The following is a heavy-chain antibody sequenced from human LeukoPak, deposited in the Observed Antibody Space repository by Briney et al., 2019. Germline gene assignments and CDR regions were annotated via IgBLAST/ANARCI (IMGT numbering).Heavy chain of an antibody. D-gene: IGHD6-19*01. V-gene: IGHV3-23*01. CDR3: AKRGGESGGWGFFDY. CDR2: KGNSAGDT. Sequence: GGSLRLSCAAAGFTFSSYGMCWVRQPPGKGLEWVSCKGNSAGDTFYAESVRGRFTFSRDNSRNTLFLEMNSLRVEDTAIYYCAKRGGESGGWGFFDYWGPGALVTVSS. CDR1: GFTFSSYG. J-gene: IGHJ4*02.